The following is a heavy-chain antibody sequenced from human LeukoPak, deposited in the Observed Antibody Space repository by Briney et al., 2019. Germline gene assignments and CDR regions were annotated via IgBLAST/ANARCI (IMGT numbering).Heavy chain of an antibody. CDR2: IYPGDSDI. Sequence: GESLKISCKGSGYSLTTYWIGWVRQMPGKGLEWMGIIYPGDSDIRYSPSFQGQVSISADKSIGTTYLQWSSLKASDTAMYYCARQVPGCSGGACYSGWFDPWSQGTLVTVSS. J-gene: IGHJ5*02. CDR3: ARQVPGCSGGACYSGWFDP. CDR1: GYSLTTYW. V-gene: IGHV5-51*01. D-gene: IGHD2-15*01.